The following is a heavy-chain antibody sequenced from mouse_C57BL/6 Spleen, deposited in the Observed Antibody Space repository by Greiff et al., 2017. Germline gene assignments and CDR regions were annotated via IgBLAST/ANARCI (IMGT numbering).Heavy chain of an antibody. CDR1: GYTFTSYW. V-gene: IGHV1-64*01. J-gene: IGHJ3*01. CDR3: ASTGTGWFAY. CDR2: IHPNSGST. Sequence: QVQLQQPGAELVKPGASVKLSCKASGYTFTSYWMHWVKQRPGQGLEWIGMIHPNSGSTNYNEKFKSKATLTVDKASSTAYMQLSSLTSEDSAVYYCASTGTGWFAYWGQGTLVTVSA. D-gene: IGHD4-1*02.